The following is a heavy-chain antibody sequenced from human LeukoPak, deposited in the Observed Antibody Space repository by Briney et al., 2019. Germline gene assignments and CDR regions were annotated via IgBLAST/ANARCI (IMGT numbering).Heavy chain of an antibody. CDR2: IYHSGST. Sequence: SETLSLTCTVSGDSISSYYWSWIRQPPGKGLEWIGYIYHSGSTYYNPSLKSRVTISVDRSKNQFSLKLSSVTAADTAVYYCARSPQNRYSSSSDYWGQGTLVTVSS. CDR1: GDSISSYY. D-gene: IGHD6-6*01. J-gene: IGHJ4*02. V-gene: IGHV4-59*12. CDR3: ARSPQNRYSSSSDY.